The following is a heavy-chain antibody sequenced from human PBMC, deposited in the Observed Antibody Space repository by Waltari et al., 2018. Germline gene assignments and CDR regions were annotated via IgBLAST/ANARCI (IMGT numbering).Heavy chain of an antibody. Sequence: QVQLQESGPGLVKPSETLSLTCTVSGGSISSHYWSWIRPPPGKGLEWIGYIYYSGSTNYNPARKSRVTISVYTSKNQFSLKLSSVTAADTAVYYCARDWGHDYSPHWFDPWGQGTLVTVSS. CDR3: ARDWGHDYSPHWFDP. V-gene: IGHV4-59*11. CDR2: IYYSGST. CDR1: GGSISSHY. D-gene: IGHD4-4*01. J-gene: IGHJ5*02.